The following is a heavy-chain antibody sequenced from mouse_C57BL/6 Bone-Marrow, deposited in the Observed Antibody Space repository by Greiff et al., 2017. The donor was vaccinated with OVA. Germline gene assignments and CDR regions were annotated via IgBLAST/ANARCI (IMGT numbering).Heavy chain of an antibody. Sequence: VQLKQSGAELVRPGASVKLSCTASGFNIKDDYMHWVKQRPEQGLEWIGWIDPENGDTEYASKFQGKATITADTSSNTAYLQLSSLTSEDTAVYYCTTWGGAMDYWGQGTSVTVSS. J-gene: IGHJ4*01. CDR1: GFNIKDDY. V-gene: IGHV14-4*01. CDR3: TTWGGAMDY. CDR2: IDPENGDT.